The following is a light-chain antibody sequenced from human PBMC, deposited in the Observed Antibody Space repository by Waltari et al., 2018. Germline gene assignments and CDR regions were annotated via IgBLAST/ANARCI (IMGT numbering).Light chain of an antibody. V-gene: IGKV4-1*01. Sequence: DIVLTQSPDSLAVSLGERATIDCWSSQSLFFGASGKNYLAWYQQKPGQPPNVLIYWASTREAGVPERISGSGSGAHFTLTVDSLQAEDVAVYYCQQYSSSPITFGQGTRLEI. CDR1: QSLFFGASGKNY. J-gene: IGKJ5*01. CDR3: QQYSSSPIT. CDR2: WAS.